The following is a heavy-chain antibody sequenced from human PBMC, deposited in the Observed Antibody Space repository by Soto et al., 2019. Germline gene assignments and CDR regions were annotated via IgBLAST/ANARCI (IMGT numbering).Heavy chain of an antibody. CDR3: ASGIEGRAQGRYWSGMAV. CDR1: GGSVSSGSYY. CDR2: IDYSGST. J-gene: IGHJ6*02. V-gene: IGHV4-61*01. D-gene: IGHD2-8*02. Sequence: QVQLQESGPGLVKPSETLSLTCTVSGGSVSSGSYYWSWIRQPPGKGLEWIGYIDYSGSTNYNPCRKSRVTISVDTSKTKCSLALSSVTAADTAVCSCASGIEGRAQGRYWSGMAVCGHGTTVTVSS.